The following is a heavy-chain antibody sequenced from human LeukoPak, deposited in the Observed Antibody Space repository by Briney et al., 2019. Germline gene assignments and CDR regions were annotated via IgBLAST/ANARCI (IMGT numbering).Heavy chain of an antibody. CDR2: ISDSGGST. V-gene: IGHV3-23*01. Sequence: GGSLRLSCAASGFTLSNYGMSWVRQAPGKGLEWVAGISDSGGSTKYADSVKGRFTISRDNPKNTLFLQMNSLRAEDTAVYFCAKRGVVIRVVLVGFHKEAYYFESWGQGALVTVSS. CDR3: AKRGVVIRVVLVGFHKEAYYFES. J-gene: IGHJ4*02. D-gene: IGHD3/OR15-3a*01. CDR1: GFTLSNYG.